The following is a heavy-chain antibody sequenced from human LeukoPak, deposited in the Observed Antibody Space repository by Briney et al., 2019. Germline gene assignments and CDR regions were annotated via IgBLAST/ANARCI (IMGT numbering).Heavy chain of an antibody. CDR3: ARATPGRSNDAFDI. V-gene: IGHV3-23*01. CDR2: ISGSGGRI. J-gene: IGHJ3*02. CDR1: GFTFSSYG. Sequence: GGTLRLSCAASGFTFSSYGMSWVRQAPGKGLEWVSTISGSGGRIYYADSVKGHFTISRDNSKNTLYLQMNSLRAEDTAVYYCARATPGRSNDAFDIWGQGTMVTVSS.